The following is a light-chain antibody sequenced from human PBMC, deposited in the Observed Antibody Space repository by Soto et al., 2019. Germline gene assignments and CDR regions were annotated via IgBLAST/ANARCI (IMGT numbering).Light chain of an antibody. V-gene: IGKV3-15*01. CDR1: QSISSN. J-gene: IGKJ3*01. CDR3: QQYSSWPFT. Sequence: DIVMTQSPGTLSVSPGERATLSCRASQSISSNLAWYQQKPGQAPRLLISGASTRATGIPARFSGSGSGTEFTLTISSLQSEDFAVYYCQQYSSWPFTFGPGTKVAIE. CDR2: GAS.